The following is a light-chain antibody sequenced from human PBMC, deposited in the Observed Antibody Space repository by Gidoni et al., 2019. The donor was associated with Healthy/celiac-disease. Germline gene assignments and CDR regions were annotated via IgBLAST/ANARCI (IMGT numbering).Light chain of an antibody. Sequence: IVLTQSPGTLSLSPGERATLSCRASQSVSSSYLAWYQQKPVQAPRLLIYGASSRATGIPDRFSGSGSGTDFTLTISRLEPEDFAVYYCQQYGSSPPNTFGQXTKLEIK. CDR1: QSVSSSY. CDR2: GAS. V-gene: IGKV3-20*01. J-gene: IGKJ2*01. CDR3: QQYGSSPPNT.